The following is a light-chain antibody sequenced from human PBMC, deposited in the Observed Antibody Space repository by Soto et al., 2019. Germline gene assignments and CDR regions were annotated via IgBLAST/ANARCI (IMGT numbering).Light chain of an antibody. V-gene: IGKV3-15*01. Sequence: EIVMTQSPATLSVFPGERATLSCRASQSISSDLAWYQQKPGQAPRLLIYRASTRATGIPARFSGSGSGTEFTLTISSLQSEDFGVYYCQQYKNWPPLTFGGGTKVEI. CDR2: RAS. CDR1: QSISSD. CDR3: QQYKNWPPLT. J-gene: IGKJ4*01.